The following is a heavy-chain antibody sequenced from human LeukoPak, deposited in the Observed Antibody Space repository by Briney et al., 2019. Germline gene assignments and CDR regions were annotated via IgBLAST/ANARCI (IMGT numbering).Heavy chain of an antibody. J-gene: IGHJ3*02. CDR2: INHSGST. V-gene: IGHV4-34*01. CDR3: ARALRYRGRFDI. D-gene: IGHD1-26*01. Sequence: PSETLSLTCAVYGGSFSGYYWSWIRQPPGKGLEWIGEINHSGSTNYNPSLKSRVTISVDTSKNQFSLNLSSVTAADTAVYYCARALRYRGRFDIWGQGTMVTVSS. CDR1: GGSFSGYY.